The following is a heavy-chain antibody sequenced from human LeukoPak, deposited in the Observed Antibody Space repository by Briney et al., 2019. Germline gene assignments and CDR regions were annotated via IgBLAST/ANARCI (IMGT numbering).Heavy chain of an antibody. CDR2: IKQDGSEK. CDR3: VFDSSGDY. J-gene: IGHJ4*02. Sequence: GGSLRLSCAASGFTLSSYWMSWVRQAPGKGLEWVANIKQDGSEKYYVDSVKGRFTISRDNSKNTLYLRMNSLRAEDTAVYYCVFDSSGDYWGQGTLVTVSS. D-gene: IGHD6-19*01. CDR1: GFTLSSYW. V-gene: IGHV3-7*01.